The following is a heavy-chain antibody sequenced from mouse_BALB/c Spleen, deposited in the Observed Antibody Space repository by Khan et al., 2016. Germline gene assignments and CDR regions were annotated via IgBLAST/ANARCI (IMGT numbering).Heavy chain of an antibody. CDR1: GYTFTSYW. CDR2: IYPGDGDT. V-gene: IGHV1-87*01. D-gene: IGHD3-3*01. CDR3: ARGTYYAMDY. Sequence: QVQLKQSGAELARPGVSVKLSCKASGYTFTSYWMQWVKQRPGQGLEWIGAIYPGDGDTRYTQKFKGKATLTADKSSSTAYMQLSSLASEDSAVYYCARGTYYAMDYWGQGTSVTVSS. J-gene: IGHJ4*01.